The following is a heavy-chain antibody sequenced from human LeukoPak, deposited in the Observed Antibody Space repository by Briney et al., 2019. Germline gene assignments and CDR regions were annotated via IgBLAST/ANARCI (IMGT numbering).Heavy chain of an antibody. CDR2: INHSGST. Sequence: SETLSLTCAVYGVSFSGYYWSWIRQPPGKGLEWIGEINHSGSTNYNPSLKSRVTISVDTSKNQFSLKLSSVTAADTAVYYCARGFRGASFDYWGQGTLVTVSS. D-gene: IGHD1-26*01. J-gene: IGHJ4*02. CDR3: ARGFRGASFDY. V-gene: IGHV4-34*01. CDR1: GVSFSGYY.